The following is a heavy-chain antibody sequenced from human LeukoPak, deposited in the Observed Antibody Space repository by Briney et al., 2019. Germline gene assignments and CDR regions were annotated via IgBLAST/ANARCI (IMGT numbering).Heavy chain of an antibody. D-gene: IGHD3-16*01. Sequence: ASVKVSCKASGYTFTNYGVSWVRQAPGQGLEFMGWINPDSGFTNYAQKFKGRVTMTRDTSISTAYLEVRSLTSDDTAVYYCAPTAEAYTSWWKVWGQGTLVTVSS. CDR3: APTAEAYTSWWKV. V-gene: IGHV1-2*02. CDR1: GYTFTNYG. CDR2: INPDSGFT. J-gene: IGHJ4*02.